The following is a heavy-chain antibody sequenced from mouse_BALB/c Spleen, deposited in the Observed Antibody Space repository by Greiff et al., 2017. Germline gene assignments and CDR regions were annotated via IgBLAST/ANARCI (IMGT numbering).Heavy chain of an antibody. V-gene: IGHV8-12*01. D-gene: IGHD2-10*02. Sequence: QVTLKVSGPGILQPSQTLSLTCSFSGFSLSTSGMGVSWIRQPSGKGLEWLAHIYWDDDKRYNPSLKSRLTISKDTSSNQVFLKITSVDTADTATYYCARRAEYGNYWYFDVWGAGTTVTVSS. J-gene: IGHJ1*01. CDR3: ARRAEYGNYWYFDV. CDR2: IYWDDDK. CDR1: GFSLSTSGMG.